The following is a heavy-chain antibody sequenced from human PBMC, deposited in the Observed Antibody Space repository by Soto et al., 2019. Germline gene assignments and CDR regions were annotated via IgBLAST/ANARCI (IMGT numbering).Heavy chain of an antibody. CDR3: ARDGETYYYDSSGYSGAFDI. J-gene: IGHJ3*02. CDR1: GYTFTSYG. Sequence: GASVKVSCKASGYTFTSYGISWVRQAPGQGLEWMGWISAYNGNTNYAQKLQGRVTMATDTSTSTAYMELRSLRSDDTAVYYCARDGETYYYDSSGYSGAFDIWGQGTMVTVSS. CDR2: ISAYNGNT. D-gene: IGHD3-22*01. V-gene: IGHV1-18*01.